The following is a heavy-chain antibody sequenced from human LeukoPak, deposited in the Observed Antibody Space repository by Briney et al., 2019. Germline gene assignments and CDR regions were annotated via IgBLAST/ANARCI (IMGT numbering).Heavy chain of an antibody. CDR3: AIVGATPVRDAFDI. J-gene: IGHJ3*02. Sequence: SVKVSCKASGGTFGSYAISWVRQAPGQGLEWMGGIIPIFGTANYAQKFQGRVTITTDESTSTAYMELSSLRSEDTAVYYCAIVGATPVRDAFDIWGQGTMVTVSS. CDR1: GGTFGSYA. D-gene: IGHD1-26*01. CDR2: IIPIFGTA. V-gene: IGHV1-69*05.